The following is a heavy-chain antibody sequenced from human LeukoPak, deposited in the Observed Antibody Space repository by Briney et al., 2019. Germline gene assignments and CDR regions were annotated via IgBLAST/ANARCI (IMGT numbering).Heavy chain of an antibody. CDR2: IKQDGSEK. J-gene: IGHJ4*02. CDR1: GFTFSSYW. CDR3: ARDYYGSGSFLDFDY. D-gene: IGHD3-10*01. Sequence: GGSLRLSCAASGFTFSSYWMSWVRQAPGKGLEWVANIKQDGSEKYYVDSVKGRFAISRDNAKNSLYLQMNSLRAEDTAVYYCARDYYGSGSFLDFDYWGQGTLVTVSS. V-gene: IGHV3-7*01.